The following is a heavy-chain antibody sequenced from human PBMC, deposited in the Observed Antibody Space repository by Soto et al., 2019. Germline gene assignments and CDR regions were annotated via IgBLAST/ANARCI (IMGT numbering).Heavy chain of an antibody. CDR2: MNPNSGNT. CDR3: ARRGSSWRGSRSWFDP. J-gene: IGHJ5*02. CDR1: GYTFTSYD. V-gene: IGHV1-8*01. D-gene: IGHD6-13*01. Sequence: ASVKVSCKASGYTFTSYDINWVRQATGQGLEWMGWMNPNSGNTGYAQKFQGRVTMTRNTSISTAYMELSSLRSEDTAVYYCARRGSSWRGSRSWFDPWGQGTLVTVSS.